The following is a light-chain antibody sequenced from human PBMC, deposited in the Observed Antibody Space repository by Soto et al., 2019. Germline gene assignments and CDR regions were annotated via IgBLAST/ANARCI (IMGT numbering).Light chain of an antibody. CDR2: WAS. V-gene: IGKV4-1*01. J-gene: IGKJ1*01. Sequence: DIVMTQSPDSLAVSLGERATINCKSSQRGLYSSSTKNYVAWYQQKPGQPPKLLIYWASTRESGVPDRFSGSGSGTDFTLNISSLQAEDVAVYYCQQYCSSPWTFGQGTKVEIK. CDR3: QQYCSSPWT. CDR1: QRGLYSSSTKNY.